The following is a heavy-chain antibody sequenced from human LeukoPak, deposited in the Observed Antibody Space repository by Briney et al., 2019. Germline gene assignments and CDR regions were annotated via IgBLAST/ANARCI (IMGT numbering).Heavy chain of an antibody. J-gene: IGHJ6*02. CDR1: GGSISSGGYY. Sequence: SQTLSLTCTVSGGSISSGGYYWSWIRQHPGKGLEWIGYIYYSGSTYYNPSLKSRVTMSVDTSKNQFSLKLSSVTAADTAVYYCARGVSYYYDSSGYYRGYYYYYGMDVWGQGTTVTVSS. V-gene: IGHV4-31*03. D-gene: IGHD3-22*01. CDR2: IYYSGST. CDR3: ARGVSYYYDSSGYYRGYYYYYGMDV.